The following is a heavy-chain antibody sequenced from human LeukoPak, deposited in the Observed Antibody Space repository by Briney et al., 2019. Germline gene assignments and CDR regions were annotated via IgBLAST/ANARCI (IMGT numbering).Heavy chain of an antibody. D-gene: IGHD1-26*01. V-gene: IGHV4-28*01. CDR1: GYSISSSNW. Sequence: TSDTLSLTCAVSGYSISSSNWWGWIRQPPGKGLEWIGYIYYSGNTYYNPSLKSRVTMSVDTSKNQFSLKLSSVTAVDTAVYYCPRPTPTSGSYDCWGHLTLVTVYS. CDR3: PRPTPTSGSYDC. CDR2: IYYSGNT. J-gene: IGHJ4*01.